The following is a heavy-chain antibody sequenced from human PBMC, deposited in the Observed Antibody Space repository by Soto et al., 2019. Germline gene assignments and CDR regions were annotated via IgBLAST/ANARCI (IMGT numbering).Heavy chain of an antibody. D-gene: IGHD2-21*02. Sequence: QVQVVQSGAEVKKPGASVKVSCKASGYTFSSFYIHWVRQAPGQGLEWMGRNNPSGGTTSYAQKFQGRVTMTRDTSTSTVYMELSSLRSEDTAVYYCARGGSVVVVTDGFDYWGQGTLVTVSS. CDR1: GYTFSSFY. J-gene: IGHJ4*02. CDR2: NNPSGGTT. V-gene: IGHV1-46*01. CDR3: ARGGSVVVVTDGFDY.